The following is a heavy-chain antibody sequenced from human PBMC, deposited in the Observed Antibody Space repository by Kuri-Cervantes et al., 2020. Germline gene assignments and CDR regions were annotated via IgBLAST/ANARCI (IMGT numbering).Heavy chain of an antibody. Sequence: SLKISCAASGSTFDDYAMHWVRQAPGKGLEWVSGISWNSGSIGYADSVKGRFTISRDNVKNSLYLQMNSLRAEDTALYYCMGVTMVRGVIIRPRDYWGQGTLVTVSS. CDR2: ISWNSGSI. CDR3: MGVTMVRGVIIRPRDY. D-gene: IGHD3-10*01. CDR1: GSTFDDYA. V-gene: IGHV3-9*01. J-gene: IGHJ4*02.